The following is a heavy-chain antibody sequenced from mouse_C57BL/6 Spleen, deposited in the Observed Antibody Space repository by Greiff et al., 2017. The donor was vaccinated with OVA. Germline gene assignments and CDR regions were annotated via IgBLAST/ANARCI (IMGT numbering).Heavy chain of an antibody. J-gene: IGHJ4*01. D-gene: IGHD2-4*01. CDR1: GYSITSGYY. CDR2: ISYDGSN. Sequence: ESGPGLVKPSQSLSLTCSVTGYSITSGYYWNWIRQFPGNKLEWMGYISYDGSNNYNPSLKNRISITRDTSKNQFFLKLNSVTTEDTATYYCARGGIYDYDDAMDYWGQGTSVTVSS. V-gene: IGHV3-6*01. CDR3: ARGGIYDYDDAMDY.